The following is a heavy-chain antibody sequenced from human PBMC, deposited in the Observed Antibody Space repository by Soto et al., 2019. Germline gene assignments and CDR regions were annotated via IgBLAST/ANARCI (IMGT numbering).Heavy chain of an antibody. Sequence: SETLSLTCAFYGGTFSGYYWIWIRQPPGKGLEWIGEINHSGSTNYNPSLKSRVTISVDTSKNQFSLKLSSVTAADTAVYYCARVGYYDSSGEPASAFDIWGQGTIVTVSS. CDR2: INHSGST. J-gene: IGHJ3*02. CDR3: ARVGYYDSSGEPASAFDI. V-gene: IGHV4-34*01. CDR1: GGTFSGYY. D-gene: IGHD3-22*01.